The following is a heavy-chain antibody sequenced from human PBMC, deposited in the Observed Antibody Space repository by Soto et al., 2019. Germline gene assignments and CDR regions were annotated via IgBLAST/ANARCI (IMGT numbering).Heavy chain of an antibody. J-gene: IGHJ4*02. V-gene: IGHV3-48*01. CDR1: GFTFSSYS. CDR2: ISSSSSTI. Sequence: GGSLRLSCAASGFTFSSYSMNWVRQAPGKGLEWVSYISSSSSTIYYADSVKGRFTISRDNAKNSLYLQMNSLRAEDTAVYYCAKEGSEWELLRLDYWGQGTLVTVSS. D-gene: IGHD1-26*01. CDR3: AKEGSEWELLRLDY.